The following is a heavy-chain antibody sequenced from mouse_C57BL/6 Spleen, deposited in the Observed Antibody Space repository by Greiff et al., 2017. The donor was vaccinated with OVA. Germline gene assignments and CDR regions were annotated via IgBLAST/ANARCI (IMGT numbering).Heavy chain of an antibody. CDR3: AWVTTGYFDV. D-gene: IGHD1-1*01. CDR1: GYTFTSYW. CDR2: IDPSDSET. Sequence: VQLQQSGAELVRPGTSVKLSCKASGYTFTSYWMHWVKQRPIQGLEWIGNIDPSDSETHYNQKFKDKATLTVDKSSSTAYMQLSSLTSEDSAVYYCAWVTTGYFDVWGTGTTVTVSS. V-gene: IGHV1-52*01. J-gene: IGHJ1*03.